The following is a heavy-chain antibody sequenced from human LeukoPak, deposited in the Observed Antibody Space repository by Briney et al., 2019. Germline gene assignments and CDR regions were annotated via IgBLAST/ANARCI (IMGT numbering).Heavy chain of an antibody. V-gene: IGHV1-69*06. CDR1: GGTFSSYA. D-gene: IGHD3-10*01. CDR3: ARDGRGSRSSWFDP. J-gene: IGHJ5*02. CDR2: IIPIFGTA. Sequence: SVKVSCKASGGTFSSYAISWVRQAPGQGLEWMGWIIPIFGTANYAQKFQGRVTITADKSTSTAYMELSSLRSEDTAVYYCARDGRGSRSSWFDPWGQGTLVIVSS.